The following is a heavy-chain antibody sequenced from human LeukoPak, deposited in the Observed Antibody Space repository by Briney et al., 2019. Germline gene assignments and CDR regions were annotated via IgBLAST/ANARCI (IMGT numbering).Heavy chain of an antibody. V-gene: IGHV3-11*01. D-gene: IGHD5-18*01. CDR1: GFTFSDYY. J-gene: IGHJ6*03. CDR2: ISGSGRTI. Sequence: GGSLRLSCAASGFTFSDYYMSWIRQAPGKGLEWVSYISGSGRTIYYADSVKGRFTISRDNAKNSLYLQMNSLRAEDTALYYCARDIRGYSYGKPGDYYYYYMDVWGKGTTVTVSS. CDR3: ARDIRGYSYGKPGDYYYYYMDV.